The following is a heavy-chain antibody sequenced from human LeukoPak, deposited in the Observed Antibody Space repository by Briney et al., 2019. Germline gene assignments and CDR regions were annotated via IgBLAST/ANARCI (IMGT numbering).Heavy chain of an antibody. CDR1: GGTFSSYA. D-gene: IGHD6-13*01. J-gene: IGHJ3*02. CDR2: IIPIFDTA. Sequence: ASVKVSCKASGGTFSSYAISWVRQAPGQGLEWMGGIIPIFDTANYAQKFQGRVTITADESTSTAYMELSSLRSEDTAVYYCARGHSRDAFDIWGQGTMVTVSS. V-gene: IGHV1-69*13. CDR3: ARGHSRDAFDI.